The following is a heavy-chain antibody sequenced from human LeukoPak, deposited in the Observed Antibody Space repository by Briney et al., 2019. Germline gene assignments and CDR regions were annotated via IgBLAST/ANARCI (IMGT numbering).Heavy chain of an antibody. Sequence: ASVKVSCKASGYTFTGYYMHWVRQAPGQGLEWMGWINPNSGGTNYAQKFQGWVTMTRDTSIGTAYTELSRLRSDDTAVYYCARGARRFGESYPYYWGQGTLVTVSS. CDR3: ARGARRFGESYPYY. D-gene: IGHD3-10*01. CDR2: INPNSGGT. CDR1: GYTFTGYY. V-gene: IGHV1-2*04. J-gene: IGHJ4*02.